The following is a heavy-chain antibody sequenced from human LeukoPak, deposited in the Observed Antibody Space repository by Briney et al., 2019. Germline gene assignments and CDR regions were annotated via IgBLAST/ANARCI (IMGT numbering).Heavy chain of an antibody. V-gene: IGHV4-61*02. Sequence: SQTLSLTCTVSGGSISSGSYYWSWIRQPAGKGLEWIGRIYTGGSTNYNPSLKSRVTISVDTSKNQFSLKLSSVTAADTAVYYCARGEWELITPYYYYMDVWGKGTTVTVSS. CDR1: GGSISSGSYY. D-gene: IGHD1-26*01. J-gene: IGHJ6*03. CDR3: ARGEWELITPYYYYMDV. CDR2: IYTGGST.